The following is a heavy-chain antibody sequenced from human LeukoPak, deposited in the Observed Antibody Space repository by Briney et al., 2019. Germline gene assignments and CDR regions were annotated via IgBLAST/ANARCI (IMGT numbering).Heavy chain of an antibody. CDR3: ARRVMVRGVDY. V-gene: IGHV3-23*01. J-gene: IGHJ4*02. CDR1: GFPFSSYA. CDR2: ISGSGGST. D-gene: IGHD3-10*01. Sequence: GGSLRLSCAASGFPFSSYAMSWVRQAPGKGLEWVSGISGSGGSTYYADSVKGRFTISRDNAKNSLYLQMNSLRAEDTAVYYCARRVMVRGVDYWGQGTLVTVSS.